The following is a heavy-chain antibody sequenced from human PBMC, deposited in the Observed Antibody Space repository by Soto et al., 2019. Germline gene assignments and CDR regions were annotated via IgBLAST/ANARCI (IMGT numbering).Heavy chain of an antibody. J-gene: IGHJ6*02. CDR1: GDSFNDYA. Sequence: VQLEQSETEVRKPGSSVKLSCKTSGDSFNDYAISWVRQAPGQGLEWMGGIIPILNLVRYAEKFQGRVTISATDSTGTAYLWVTRLGSEDTATYYCATATGGTPGGRLDVWGLGTTVSVSS. CDR3: ATATGGTPGGRLDV. CDR2: IIPILNLV. V-gene: IGHV1-69*01. D-gene: IGHD3-16*01.